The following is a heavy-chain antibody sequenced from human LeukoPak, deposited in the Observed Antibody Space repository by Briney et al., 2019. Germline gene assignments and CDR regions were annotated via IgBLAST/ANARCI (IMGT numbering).Heavy chain of an antibody. J-gene: IGHJ4*02. CDR1: GFTFSSYW. Sequence: GGSLRLSCAASGFTFSSYWMHWVRQAPGKGLVWVSRINSDGSSISYADSVKGRFTISRDNAKNTLYLQMNSLRAEDTAVYYCASIPGYSSGSHNNWGQGTLVTVSS. V-gene: IGHV3-74*01. CDR3: ASIPGYSSGSHNN. CDR2: INSDGSSI. D-gene: IGHD6-19*01.